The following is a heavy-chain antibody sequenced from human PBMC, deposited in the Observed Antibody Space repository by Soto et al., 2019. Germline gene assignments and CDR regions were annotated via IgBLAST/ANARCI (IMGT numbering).Heavy chain of an antibody. CDR3: ARESEDLTSTFDY. Sequence: EVQLVESGGGLVKPGESLRLSCAASGFIFTRYSMNWVRQAPGKGLEWVSSISSTTNYIYYGDSMKGRFTISRDNAKNSLYLEMNSLGAEDTGAYYCARESEDLTSTFDYWGEGTLVTVSS. J-gene: IGHJ4*02. V-gene: IGHV3-21*06. CDR2: ISSTTNYI. CDR1: GFIFTRYS.